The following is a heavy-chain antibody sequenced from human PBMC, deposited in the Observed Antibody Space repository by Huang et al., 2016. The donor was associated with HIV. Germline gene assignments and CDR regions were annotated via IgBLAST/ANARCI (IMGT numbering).Heavy chain of an antibody. Sequence: QLQLQESGPGLVKPSDTLSLNCTVSGGSIKSRNYYWGWVRQVPGKGLEWIGDIYYRGSPYYKPSLRSRVRRSVDTSKNQITLKVNTVIATDTAVYYCARRQGSGYYFYFDYWGRGIPVTVSA. V-gene: IGHV4-39*01. CDR2: IYYRGSP. D-gene: IGHD3-22*01. CDR1: GGSIKSRNYY. CDR3: ARRQGSGYYFYFDY. J-gene: IGHJ4*02.